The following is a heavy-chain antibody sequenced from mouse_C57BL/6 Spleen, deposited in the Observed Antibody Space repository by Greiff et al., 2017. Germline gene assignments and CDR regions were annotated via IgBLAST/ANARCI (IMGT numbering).Heavy chain of an antibody. CDR3: TRRWLLLAMDY. Sequence: EVKLLESGAELVRPGASVKLSCTASGFNIKDYYMHWVKQRPEQGLEWIGRIDPEDGDTEYAPKFQGKATMTADTSSNTAYLQLSSLTSEDTAVYYCTRRWLLLAMDYWGQGTSVTVSS. D-gene: IGHD2-3*01. J-gene: IGHJ4*01. CDR2: IDPEDGDT. V-gene: IGHV14-1*01. CDR1: GFNIKDYY.